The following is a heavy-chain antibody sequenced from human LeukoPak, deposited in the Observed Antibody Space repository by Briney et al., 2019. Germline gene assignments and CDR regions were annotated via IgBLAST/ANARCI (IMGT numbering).Heavy chain of an antibody. CDR3: TRGTDGLWDF. Sequence: GGSLRLSCAASGFTFSSYGMHWVRQAPGKGLEWVSSISSSSDYILYADSVKGRFTISRDNAKNSLYLQMNSLRAEDTAVYYCTRGTDGLWDFWGQGTLVTVSS. CDR1: GFTFSSYG. J-gene: IGHJ4*02. V-gene: IGHV3-21*01. CDR2: ISSSSDYI. D-gene: IGHD2-8*01.